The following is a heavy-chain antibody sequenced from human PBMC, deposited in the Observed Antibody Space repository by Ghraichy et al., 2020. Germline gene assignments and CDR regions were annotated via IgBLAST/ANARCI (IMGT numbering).Heavy chain of an antibody. J-gene: IGHJ4*02. CDR3: AKERRVIPSGAIDY. V-gene: IGHV3-23*01. CDR1: GFTFDSYG. CDR2: ITGSGGST. Sequence: GSLRLSCAGSGFTFDSYGMNWFRQAPGKGLEWVSGITGSGGSTYHADSVKGRFTISRDNSNKTVVLQMNNLRPDDTAVYYCAKERRVIPSGAIDYWGQGTLVTVSS. D-gene: IGHD2-2*01.